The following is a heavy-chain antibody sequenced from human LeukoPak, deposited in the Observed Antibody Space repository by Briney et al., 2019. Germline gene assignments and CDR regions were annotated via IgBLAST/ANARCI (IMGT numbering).Heavy chain of an antibody. CDR3: ARVGGDCYPLYYGMDV. CDR2: IYYSGST. Sequence: SETLSLTCTVSGGSISSYYWSWIRQPPGKGLEWIGYIYYSGSTNYNPSLKSRVTISVDTSKNQFSLKLSSVTAADTAVYYCARVGGDCYPLYYGMDVWGQGTTVTVS. J-gene: IGHJ6*02. D-gene: IGHD2-21*02. CDR1: GGSISSYY. V-gene: IGHV4-59*01.